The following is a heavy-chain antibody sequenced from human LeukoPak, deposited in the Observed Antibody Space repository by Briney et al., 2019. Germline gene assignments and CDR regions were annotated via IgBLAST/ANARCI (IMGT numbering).Heavy chain of an antibody. D-gene: IGHD5-18*01. CDR3: ARSLWPEDY. V-gene: IGHV3-53*01. CDR2: IYSGGST. J-gene: IGHJ4*02. CDR1: GFTVSSNY. Sequence: GGSLRLSRAASGFTVSSNYMSWVRQAPGKGLEWVSIIYSGGSTYYADSVKGRFTISRDNSRNTLNLQINSLRAEDTAVYYCARSLWPEDYWGQGTLVTVSS.